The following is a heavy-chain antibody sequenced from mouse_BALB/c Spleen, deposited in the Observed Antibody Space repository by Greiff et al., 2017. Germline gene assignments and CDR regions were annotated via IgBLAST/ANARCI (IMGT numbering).Heavy chain of an antibody. J-gene: IGHJ3*01. CDR3: ARDGNYGFFAY. CDR2: ISDGGSYT. V-gene: IGHV5-4*02. D-gene: IGHD2-1*01. Sequence: EVQGVESGGGLVKPGGSLKLSCAASGFTFSDYYMYWVRQTPEKRLEWVATISDGGSYTYYPDSVKGRFTISRDNAKNNLYLQMSSLKSEDTAMYYCARDGNYGFFAYWGQGTLVTVSA. CDR1: GFTFSDYY.